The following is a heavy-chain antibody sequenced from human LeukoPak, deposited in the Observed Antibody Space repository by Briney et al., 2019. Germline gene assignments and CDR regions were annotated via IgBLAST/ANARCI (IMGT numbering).Heavy chain of an antibody. Sequence: SETLSLTCTVSGGSISSRPYYWGWIRQPPGKGLEWIGTIYSSGTTYYNPSLKSRVTISLDTSKNQFSLKLSSVTAADTAIYYCARVNVGNWFDPWGQGTLVTVSS. J-gene: IGHJ5*02. CDR3: ARVNVGNWFDP. CDR1: GGSISSRPYY. CDR2: IYSSGTT. V-gene: IGHV4-39*07. D-gene: IGHD1-26*01.